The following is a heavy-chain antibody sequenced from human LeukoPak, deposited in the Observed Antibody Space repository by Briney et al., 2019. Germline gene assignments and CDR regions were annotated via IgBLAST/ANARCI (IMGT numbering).Heavy chain of an antibody. J-gene: IGHJ4*02. V-gene: IGHV3-30*04. CDR1: GFTFSSYA. CDR2: ISYGGSNK. CDR3: ASPDSELGTLFDY. D-gene: IGHD1-7*01. Sequence: QPGRSLTLSSAASGFTFSSYAMYWVRQAPGKGLEWVAVISYGGSNKYNAHSVKGRFTISRETSKNTLYLQIHSLTAEDKGVYYCASPDSELGTLFDYWGQGTLVTVSS.